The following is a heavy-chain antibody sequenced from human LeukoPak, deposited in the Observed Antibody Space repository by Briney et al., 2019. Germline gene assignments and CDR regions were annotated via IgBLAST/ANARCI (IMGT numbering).Heavy chain of an antibody. CDR3: ARDKDSSGYYFDY. D-gene: IGHD3-22*01. CDR1: GGSISSYY. J-gene: IGHJ4*02. CDR2: IYYSGST. V-gene: IGHV4-59*01. Sequence: SETLSLTCTVSGGSISSYYWSWIRQPPGKGLEWIGYIYYSGSTNYNPSLKSRVTISVDTSKNQFSLKLSSVTAADTAVYYCARDKDSSGYYFDYWAREPWSPSPQ.